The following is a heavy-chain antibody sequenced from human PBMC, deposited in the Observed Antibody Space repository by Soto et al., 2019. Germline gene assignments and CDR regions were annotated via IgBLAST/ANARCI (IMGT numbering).Heavy chain of an antibody. CDR3: ARNGLHGKDCSGGNCYFYY. Sequence: QVQLVQSGAEVKKPGASVKVSCKASGYTFTSYGISWVRQAPGQGLEWMGWISAYNGNTNYAQKLQGRVTMTTDTPTSRAYMELRSLSSDDTAVYYCARNGLHGKDCSGGNCYFYYWGQGTLLTVSS. D-gene: IGHD2-15*01. J-gene: IGHJ4*02. CDR2: ISAYNGNT. V-gene: IGHV1-18*01. CDR1: GYTFTSYG.